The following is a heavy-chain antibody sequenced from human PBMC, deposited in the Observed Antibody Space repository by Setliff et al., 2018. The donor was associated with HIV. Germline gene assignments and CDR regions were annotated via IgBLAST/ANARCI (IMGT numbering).Heavy chain of an antibody. Sequence: PSETLSLTCAVYGGSFSGYYWSWIRQPPGKGLEWIGEINHSGSTNYNPSLKSRVTISVDTSKNQFSLKLSSVTAADTAVYYCARAARYSSSWYKRGYYFDYWGQGTLVTSPQ. J-gene: IGHJ4*02. CDR3: ARAARYSSSWYKRGYYFDY. D-gene: IGHD6-13*01. CDR1: GGSFSGYY. V-gene: IGHV4-34*01. CDR2: INHSGST.